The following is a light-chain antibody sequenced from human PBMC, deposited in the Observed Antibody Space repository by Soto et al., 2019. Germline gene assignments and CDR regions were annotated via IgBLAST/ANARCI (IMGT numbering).Light chain of an antibody. CDR1: QSVNSSY. CDR3: QQYDSSPRT. CDR2: GAS. J-gene: IGKJ1*01. Sequence: EIVLTQSPGTLSLSPGERATLSCRASQSVNSSYLAWYQQKPGQAPSLLIYGASSRATGIPDRFSGSGSGTHFTLTTSKLEPEDFAVYYYQQYDSSPRTFGQGTKVEIK. V-gene: IGKV3-20*01.